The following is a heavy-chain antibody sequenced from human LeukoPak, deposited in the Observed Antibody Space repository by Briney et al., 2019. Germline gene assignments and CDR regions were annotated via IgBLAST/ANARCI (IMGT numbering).Heavy chain of an antibody. J-gene: IGHJ6*02. Sequence: SETLSLTCAVYGGSFSGYYWSWIRQPPGKGLEWIGEINHRGSTNYNPSLKSRVTISVDTSKNQFSLKLSSVTAADTAVYYCARAIIVVVPAAEIYYYGMDVWGQGTTVTVSS. CDR2: INHRGST. CDR3: ARAIIVVVPAAEIYYYGMDV. D-gene: IGHD2-2*01. V-gene: IGHV4-34*01. CDR1: GGSFSGYY.